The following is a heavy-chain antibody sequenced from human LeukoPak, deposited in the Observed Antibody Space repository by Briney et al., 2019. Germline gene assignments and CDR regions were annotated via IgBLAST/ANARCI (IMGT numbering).Heavy chain of an antibody. J-gene: IGHJ4*02. CDR3: ASRKFSGYSPFDY. Sequence: KPSETLSLTCTVSGDSISSYYWSWIRQPPGKGLEWIGYIYYSGSTNYNPSLKSRVTISVDTSKNQFSLKLRSVTAADTAVYYCASRKFSGYSPFDYWGQGTLVTVSS. CDR1: GDSISSYY. D-gene: IGHD3-22*01. CDR2: IYYSGST. V-gene: IGHV4-59*08.